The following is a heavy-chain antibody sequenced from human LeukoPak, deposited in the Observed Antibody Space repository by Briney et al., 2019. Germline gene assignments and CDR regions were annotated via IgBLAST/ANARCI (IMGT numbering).Heavy chain of an antibody. V-gene: IGHV4-4*07. J-gene: IGHJ4*02. CDR3: ARGPSMSVGYFDF. Sequence: PETLSLTCTVSGGSISDYYWNWIRQPAGRRLEWIGRVYRTGSINYNPSLKSRVSISVDTSKNQFSLNLNSVTAADTALYFCARGPSMSVGYFDFWGQGILVTVSS. D-gene: IGHD2/OR15-2a*01. CDR1: GGSISDYY. CDR2: VYRTGSI.